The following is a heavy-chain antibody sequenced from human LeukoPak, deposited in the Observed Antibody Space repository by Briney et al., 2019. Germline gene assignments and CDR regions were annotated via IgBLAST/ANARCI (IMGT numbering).Heavy chain of an antibody. CDR3: ASSGSYRMAFDY. CDR2: IYYSGST. V-gene: IGHV4-39*01. D-gene: IGHD1-26*01. CDR1: GGSISSSSYY. Sequence: SDTLSLTCTVSGGSISSSSYYWGWIRQPPGKGLEWIGSIYYSGSTYYNPSLKSRVTISVDTSKNQFSLKLSSVTAADTAVYYCASSGSYRMAFDYWGQGTLVTVSS. J-gene: IGHJ4*02.